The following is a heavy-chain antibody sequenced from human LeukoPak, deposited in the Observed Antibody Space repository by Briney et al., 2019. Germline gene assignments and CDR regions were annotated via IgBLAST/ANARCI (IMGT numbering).Heavy chain of an antibody. D-gene: IGHD3-22*01. CDR3: TRPYDSRGYYFPDY. CDR1: GFTFGDSH. CDR2: IRRKTSGGTT. V-gene: IGHV3-49*03. J-gene: IGHJ4*02. Sequence: GGSLRLSCTASGFTFGDSHMSWFRQAPGKGLEWVGFIRRKTSGGTTDYAASVKGRFTISRDDSKSIVYLQMNSLRTEDTAVYYCTRPYDSRGYYFPDYWGQGTLVTVSS.